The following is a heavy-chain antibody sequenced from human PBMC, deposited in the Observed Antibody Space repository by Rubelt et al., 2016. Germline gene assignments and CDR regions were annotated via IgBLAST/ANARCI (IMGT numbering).Heavy chain of an antibody. CDR3: ARVVYGSGDY. V-gene: IGHV3-30*03. Sequence: VQLVESGGGLVQPGGSLRLSCAASGFTFSSYSMNWVRQVPGKGLEWVAVISYDGRGDNYADSVKGRFSVSRDNSKNTLYLQMNRLRAEDTAVYYCARVVYGSGDYWGQGTLVTVSS. CDR2: ISYDGRGD. J-gene: IGHJ4*02. CDR1: GFTFSSYS. D-gene: IGHD3-10*01.